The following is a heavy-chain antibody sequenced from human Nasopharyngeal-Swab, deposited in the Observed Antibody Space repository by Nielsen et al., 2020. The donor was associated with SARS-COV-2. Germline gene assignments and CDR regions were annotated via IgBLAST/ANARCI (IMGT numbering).Heavy chain of an antibody. V-gene: IGHV4-34*01. D-gene: IGHD3-3*01. J-gene: IGHJ6*03. CDR3: ARGGYNDFWSGYRNHNWFYMDV. Sequence: GSLRLSCDVYGGSSSGYTWSWIRQPPGKGLEWIGAIHHSGSPNYYPSLKSRVTISVDMSKRQFSLKLSSVTAADTAVYYCARGGYNDFWSGYRNHNWFYMDVWGKGTTVTVSS. CDR2: IHHSGSP. CDR1: GGSSSGYT.